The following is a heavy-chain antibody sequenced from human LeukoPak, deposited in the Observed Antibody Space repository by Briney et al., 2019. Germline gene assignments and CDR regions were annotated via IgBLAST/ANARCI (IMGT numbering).Heavy chain of an antibody. CDR3: AKDLWEYQLPTPLDFDY. D-gene: IGHD2-2*01. Sequence: GGSLRLSCSASGFTFSSYGMLCVRQATDKRLERVAVISYDGSNKYYANSVKGRFTISRDNSKNTQYLQMNSLRAEDTAVSYCAKDLWEYQLPTPLDFDYWGQGTLVTVSS. V-gene: IGHV3-30*18. J-gene: IGHJ4*02. CDR1: GFTFSSYG. CDR2: ISYDGSNK.